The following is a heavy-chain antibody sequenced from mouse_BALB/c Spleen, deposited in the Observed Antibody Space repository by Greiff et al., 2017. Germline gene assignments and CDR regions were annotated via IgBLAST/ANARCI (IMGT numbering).Heavy chain of an antibody. V-gene: IGHV5-6*01. CDR1: GFTFSSYG. J-gene: IGHJ2*01. CDR2: ISSGGSYT. D-gene: IGHD2-10*02. Sequence: EVQRVESGGDLVKPGGSLKLSCAASGFTFSSYGMSWVRQTPDKRLEWVATISSGGSYTYYPDSVKGRFTISRDNAKNTLYLQMSSLKSEDTAMYYCARHEEYGAAPFDYWGQGTTLTVSS. CDR3: ARHEEYGAAPFDY.